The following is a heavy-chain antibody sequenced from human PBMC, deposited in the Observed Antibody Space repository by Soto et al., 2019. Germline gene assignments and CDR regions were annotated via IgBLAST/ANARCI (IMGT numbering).Heavy chain of an antibody. D-gene: IGHD2-15*01. CDR3: ANDPSNCSGGSCYSAVHYYGMDV. CDR2: ISYDGSNK. CDR1: GFTFSSYG. Sequence: GGSLRLSCAASGFTFSSYGMHWVRQAPGKGLEWVAIISYDGSNKYYADSVKGRFTIYRDNSKNTLFLQMNSLRAEDTAVYYCANDPSNCSGGSCYSAVHYYGMDVWGQGTTVTVSS. V-gene: IGHV3-30*18. J-gene: IGHJ6*02.